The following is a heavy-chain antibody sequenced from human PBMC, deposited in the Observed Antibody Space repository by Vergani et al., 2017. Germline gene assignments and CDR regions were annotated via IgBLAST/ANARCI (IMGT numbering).Heavy chain of an antibody. D-gene: IGHD6-19*01. V-gene: IGHV3-13*01. J-gene: IGHJ4*02. CDR2: IGTAGDT. CDR1: GFTFSSYD. Sequence: EVQLVESGGGLVQPGGSLRLSCAASGFTFSSYDMHWVRQATGKGLEWVSAIGTAGDTYYPGSVKGRFTISRENAKNSLYLQMNSLRAEDTAVYYCARDPLASQQWLPWFDYWGQGTLVTVSS. CDR3: ARDPLASQQWLPWFDY.